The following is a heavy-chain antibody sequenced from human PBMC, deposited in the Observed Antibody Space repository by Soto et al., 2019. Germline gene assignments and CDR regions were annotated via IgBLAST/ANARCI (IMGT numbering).Heavy chain of an antibody. Sequence: SVKVSCKASGGTFSSYAISWARQAPGQGLEWMGGIIPIFGTANYAQKFQGRVTITADESTSTAYMELSSLRSEDTAVYYCARLGDCGGDCYSGYWGQGTLVTVS. D-gene: IGHD2-21*02. CDR2: IIPIFGTA. V-gene: IGHV1-69*13. CDR3: ARLGDCGGDCYSGY. CDR1: GGTFSSYA. J-gene: IGHJ4*02.